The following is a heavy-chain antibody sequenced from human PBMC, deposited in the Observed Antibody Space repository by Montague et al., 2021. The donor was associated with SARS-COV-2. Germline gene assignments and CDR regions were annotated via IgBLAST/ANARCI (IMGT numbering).Heavy chain of an antibody. Sequence: TLSLTCSVSSGSIRSGSYYWTWIRQPAGKGLDWIGRIYTGGTTHYNPSLKSRVTISLDTSKNQFSLNLNSVTAADTAVYFCARDAGGAAAGKGRYFDLWGRGTLVTVSS. CDR3: ARDAGGAAAGKGRYFDL. CDR2: IYTGGTT. J-gene: IGHJ2*01. V-gene: IGHV4-61*02. D-gene: IGHD6-13*01. CDR1: SGSIRSGSYY.